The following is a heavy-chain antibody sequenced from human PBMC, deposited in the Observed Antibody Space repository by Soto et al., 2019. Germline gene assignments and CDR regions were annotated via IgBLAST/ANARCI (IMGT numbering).Heavy chain of an antibody. CDR2: IWYDGSNK. Sequence: SLRLSCAASGFTFSSYGMHWVRQAPGKGLEWVAVIWYDGSNKYYADSVKGRFTISRDNSKNTLYLQMNSLRAEDTAVYYCARDGKQLAVNSYYYMDVWGKGTTVTVSS. D-gene: IGHD6-6*01. J-gene: IGHJ6*03. CDR1: GFTFSSYG. CDR3: ARDGKQLAVNSYYYMDV. V-gene: IGHV3-33*01.